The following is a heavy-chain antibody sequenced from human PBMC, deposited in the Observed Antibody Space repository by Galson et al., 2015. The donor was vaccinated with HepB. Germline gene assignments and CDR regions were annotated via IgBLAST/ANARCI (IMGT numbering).Heavy chain of an antibody. D-gene: IGHD3-3*01. V-gene: IGHV1-58*01. J-gene: IGHJ6*02. CDR2: IVVGSGNT. Sequence: SVKVSCKASGFTFTSSAVQWVRQARGQRLEWIGWIVVGSGNTNYAQKFQERVTITRDMSTSTAYMELSSPRSEDTAVYYCAADLNAYYDFWSGLTYYYYGMDVWGQGTTVTVSS. CDR1: GFTFTSSA. CDR3: AADLNAYYDFWSGLTYYYYGMDV.